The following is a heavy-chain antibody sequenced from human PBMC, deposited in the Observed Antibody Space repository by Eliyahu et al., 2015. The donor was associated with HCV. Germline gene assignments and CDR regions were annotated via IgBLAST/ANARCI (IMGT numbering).Heavy chain of an antibody. V-gene: IGHV3-7*03. CDR2: IKQDGSEK. CDR1: GFTFSRYW. J-gene: IGHJ4*02. Sequence: EVQLVESGGGLVQPGGSLRLSCAASGFTFSRYWMTWVRQAPGKGLEWVANIKQDGSEKNYVDSVKGRFTISRDNAKNSLYLQMNSLRAEDMAVYYCARDERCLGEFDWGQGTLVTVPS. D-gene: IGHD3-16*01. CDR3: ARDERCLGEFD.